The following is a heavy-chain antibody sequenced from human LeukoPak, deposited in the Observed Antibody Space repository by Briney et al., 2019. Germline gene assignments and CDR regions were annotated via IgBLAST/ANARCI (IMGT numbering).Heavy chain of an antibody. D-gene: IGHD3-10*01. J-gene: IGHJ4*02. CDR2: ISCSGAST. CDR3: AKVRFGVTARYYFDY. CDR1: GVTFSSYA. Sequence: GGSLRLSCAASGVTFSSYAMSWVRQAPGKGLEWVSVISCSGASTYYADSVKGRFTISRDNSKNTLYLQMNSLRAEDTAVYYCAKVRFGVTARYYFDYWGQGTLVTVSS. V-gene: IGHV3-23*01.